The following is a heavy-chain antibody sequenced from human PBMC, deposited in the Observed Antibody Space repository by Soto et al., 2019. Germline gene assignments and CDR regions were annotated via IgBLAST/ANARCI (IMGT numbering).Heavy chain of an antibody. CDR3: AKDLQGDFFRGWSTFDY. CDR1: GFTFSSYA. D-gene: IGHD6-19*01. V-gene: IGHV3-23*01. Sequence: EVQLLESGGGLVQPGGSLRLSCAASGFTFSSYAMSWVRQAPGKGLEWVSAISGSGGSTYYADSVKGRFTISRDNSKNTLYLQMNSVRAEDTAVYYCAKDLQGDFFRGWSTFDYWGQGTLVTVSS. CDR2: ISGSGGST. J-gene: IGHJ4*02.